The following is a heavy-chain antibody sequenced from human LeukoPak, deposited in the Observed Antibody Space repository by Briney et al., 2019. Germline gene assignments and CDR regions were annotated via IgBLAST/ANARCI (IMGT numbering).Heavy chain of an antibody. J-gene: IGHJ4*02. CDR1: GGTFSSYA. CDR2: IIPILGIA. Sequence: SVKVSCKASGGTFSSYAIIWVRQAPGQGLEWMGRIIPILGIANYAQKFQGRVTITADKSTSTAYMELSSLRSEDTAVYYCASSVVNCSGGSCYLDYWGQGTLVTVSS. V-gene: IGHV1-69*04. CDR3: ASSVVNCSGGSCYLDY. D-gene: IGHD2-15*01.